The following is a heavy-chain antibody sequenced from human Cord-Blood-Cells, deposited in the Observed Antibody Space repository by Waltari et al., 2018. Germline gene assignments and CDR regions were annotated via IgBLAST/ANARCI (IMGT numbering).Heavy chain of an antibody. CDR3: ATDSRAAGTRGFDY. CDR2: FDPEDGET. Sequence: QVQLVQPGAEVKKPGAPVKVSCKVSGYTLTELSMHRVRPAPGKGLEWMGGFDPEDGETIYAQKFQGRVTMTEDTSTDTAYMELSSLRSEDTAVYYCATDSRAAGTRGFDYWGQGTLVTVSS. J-gene: IGHJ4*02. CDR1: GYTLTELS. V-gene: IGHV1-24*01. D-gene: IGHD6-13*01.